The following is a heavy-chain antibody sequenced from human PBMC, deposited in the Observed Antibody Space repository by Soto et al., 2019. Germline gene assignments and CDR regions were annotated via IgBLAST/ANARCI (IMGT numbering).Heavy chain of an antibody. CDR3: AKVGYSYGYDY. CDR2: ISWNSGSI. J-gene: IGHJ4*02. Sequence: RLSCAASGFTIDDYAMHWVRQAPGKGLEWVSGISWNSGSIGYADSVKGRFTISRDNAKNSLYLQMNSLRAEDTALYYCAKVGYSYGYDYWGQGTLVTVSS. V-gene: IGHV3-9*01. CDR1: GFTIDDYA. D-gene: IGHD5-18*01.